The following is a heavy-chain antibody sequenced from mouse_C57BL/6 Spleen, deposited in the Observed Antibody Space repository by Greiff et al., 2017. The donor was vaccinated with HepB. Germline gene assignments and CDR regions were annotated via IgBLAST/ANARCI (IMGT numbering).Heavy chain of an antibody. J-gene: IGHJ2*01. Sequence: VQLQQSGPELVKPGDSVKISCKASGYSFTGYFMNWVMQSHGKSLEWIGRINPYNGDTFYNQKFKGKATLTVDKSSSTAHMELRSLTSEDSAVYYCARELNYGSSRDYFDYWGQGTTLTVSS. D-gene: IGHD1-1*01. CDR2: INPYNGDT. CDR1: GYSFTGYF. CDR3: ARELNYGSSRDYFDY. V-gene: IGHV1-20*01.